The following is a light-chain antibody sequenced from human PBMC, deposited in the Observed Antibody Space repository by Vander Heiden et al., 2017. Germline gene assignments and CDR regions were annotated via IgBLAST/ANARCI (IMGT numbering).Light chain of an antibody. CDR1: SSHIGTNT. CDR3: AAWDASLNGLVL. V-gene: IGLV1-44*01. CDR2: DNY. J-gene: IGLJ2*01. Sequence: HSVLTQPPSASGTPGQTVTISSSASSSHIGTNTVKWYQLLPGTAPKLLIYDNYQRPSGVPDRFSGSKSGTSASLAISGLQSEDEADYYCAAWDASLNGLVLFGGGTKLTVL.